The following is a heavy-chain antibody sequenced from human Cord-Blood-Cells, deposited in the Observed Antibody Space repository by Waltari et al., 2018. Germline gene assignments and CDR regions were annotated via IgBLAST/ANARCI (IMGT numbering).Heavy chain of an antibody. J-gene: IGHJ4*02. CDR2: ISPNSGVT. V-gene: IGHV1-2*02. D-gene: IGHD3-3*01. CDR3: ARDGVGFLEWLFIDY. CDR1: GYTFTGYY. Sequence: QVQLVQSGAEVKKPGASVKVSCKASGYTFTGYYMHWVRQAPGQGLEWMGWISPNSGVTNDAQKCQGRVTMTRDTSISTAYMELSRLRSDDTAVYYCARDGVGFLEWLFIDYWGQGTLVTVSS.